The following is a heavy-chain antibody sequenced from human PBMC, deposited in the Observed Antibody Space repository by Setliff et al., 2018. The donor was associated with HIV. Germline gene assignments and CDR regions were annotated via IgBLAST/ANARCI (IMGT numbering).Heavy chain of an antibody. D-gene: IGHD3-22*01. CDR3: ARGATYYYDSSGYYSLLADAFDI. J-gene: IGHJ3*02. CDR2: IIPILGIK. Sequence: GASVKVSCKASGGTFSSYAISWVRQAPGQGLEWMGGIIPILGIKKYAQKFQGRVTITADKSTSTAYMELSSLRSEDTAVYYCARGATYYYDSSGYYSLLADAFDIWGQGTMVT. V-gene: IGHV1-69*10. CDR1: GGTFSSYA.